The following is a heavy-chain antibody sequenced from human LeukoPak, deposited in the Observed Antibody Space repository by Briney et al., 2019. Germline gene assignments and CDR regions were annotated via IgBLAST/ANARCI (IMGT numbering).Heavy chain of an antibody. CDR1: GFTFSSYG. D-gene: IGHD2-15*01. Sequence: GGSLRLSCAASGFTFSSYGMHWVRQAPGKGLEWVAVIWYDGSNKYYADSVKGRFTISRDNSKNTLYLQMNSLRAEDTAVYYCAKEAIYCSGGSCYSSGLDYWGQGTLVTVSS. CDR3: AKEAIYCSGGSCYSSGLDY. CDR2: IWYDGSNK. J-gene: IGHJ4*02. V-gene: IGHV3-30*02.